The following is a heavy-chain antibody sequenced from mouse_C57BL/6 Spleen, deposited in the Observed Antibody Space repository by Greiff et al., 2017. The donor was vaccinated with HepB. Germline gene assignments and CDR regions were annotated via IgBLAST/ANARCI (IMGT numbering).Heavy chain of an antibody. D-gene: IGHD2-10*01. J-gene: IGHJ4*01. Sequence: QVQLKQPGAELVKPGASVKLSCKASGYTFTSYWMHWVKQRPGQGLEWIGMIHPNSGSTNYNEKFKSKATLTVDKSSSTAYMQLSSLTSEDSAVYYCARGLLLGAMDYWGQGTSVTVSS. CDR3: ARGLLLGAMDY. CDR1: GYTFTSYW. V-gene: IGHV1-64*01. CDR2: IHPNSGST.